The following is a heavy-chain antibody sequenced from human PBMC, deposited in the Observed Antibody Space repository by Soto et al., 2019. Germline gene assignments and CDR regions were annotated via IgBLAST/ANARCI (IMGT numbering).Heavy chain of an antibody. CDR3: ARNDFMTPVNFRFDY. D-gene: IGHD4-4*01. CDR1: GFTFSNYG. Sequence: QVQLVESGGGVVQPGRSLRLSCAASGFTFSNYGMHWVRQAPGKGLEWVAVIWYDGSNKYYADSVKGRCTISRDNSKNTLYLQMNSLRGEVTAVYYCARNDFMTPVNFRFDYWGQGTLVTVSS. V-gene: IGHV3-33*01. CDR2: IWYDGSNK. J-gene: IGHJ4*02.